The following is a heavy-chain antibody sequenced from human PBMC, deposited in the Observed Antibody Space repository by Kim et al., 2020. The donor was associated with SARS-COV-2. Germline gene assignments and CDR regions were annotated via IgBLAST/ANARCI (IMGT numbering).Heavy chain of an antibody. V-gene: IGHV3-23*03. J-gene: IGHJ4*02. Sequence: GGSLRLSCAASGFTFSSYAMSWVRQAPGKGLEWVSVIYSGGSSTYYADSVKGRFTISRDNSKNTLYLQMNSLRAEDTAVYYCAKVAGGGVPAAPEDYWGQGTLVTVSS. D-gene: IGHD2-2*01. CDR3: AKVAGGGVPAAPEDY. CDR2: IYSGGSST. CDR1: GFTFSSYA.